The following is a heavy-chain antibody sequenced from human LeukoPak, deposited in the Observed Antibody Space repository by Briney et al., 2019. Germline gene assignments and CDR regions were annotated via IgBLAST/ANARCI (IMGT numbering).Heavy chain of an antibody. D-gene: IGHD2-2*01. CDR3: AKDQGGCSSTSCYARGVDDS. V-gene: IGHV3-23*01. J-gene: IGHJ4*02. Sequence: GSTYYADSVKGRFTISRDNSKNTLYLQMNSLRAEDTAVYYCAKDQGGCSSTSCYARGVDDSWGQGTLVTVSS. CDR2: GST.